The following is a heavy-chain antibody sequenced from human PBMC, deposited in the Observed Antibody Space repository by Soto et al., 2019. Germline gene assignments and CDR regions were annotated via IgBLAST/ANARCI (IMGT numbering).Heavy chain of an antibody. CDR2: INHSGST. CDR1: GGSFSGYY. CDR3: ARGPITIFGVVITGYYGMDV. V-gene: IGHV4-34*01. J-gene: IGHJ6*02. D-gene: IGHD3-3*01. Sequence: SETLSLTCAVYGGSFSGYYWSWIRQPPGKGLEWIGEINHSGSTNYNPSLKSRVTISVDTSKNQFSLKLSSVTAADTAVYYCARGPITIFGVVITGYYGMDVWGQGTTVTV.